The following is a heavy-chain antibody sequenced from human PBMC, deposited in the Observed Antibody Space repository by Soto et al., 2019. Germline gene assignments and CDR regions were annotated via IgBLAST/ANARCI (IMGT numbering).Heavy chain of an antibody. D-gene: IGHD6-13*01. CDR2: IYYSGST. Sequence: QVQLQESGPGLVKPSETLSLTCTVSGGSVSSGSYYWSWIRQPPGKGLEWIGYIYYSGSTNYNPSLKSRVTISVDTSKNQFSLKLSSVTAADTAVYYGARDWGSSLGIDYWGQGTLVTVSS. CDR3: ARDWGSSLGIDY. J-gene: IGHJ4*02. V-gene: IGHV4-61*01. CDR1: GGSVSSGSYY.